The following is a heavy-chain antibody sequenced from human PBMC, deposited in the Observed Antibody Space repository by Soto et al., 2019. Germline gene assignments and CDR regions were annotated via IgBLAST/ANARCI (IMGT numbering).Heavy chain of an antibody. Sequence: PGESLKISCKASGYSFSDYWIAWVRQTPGKGLEWMGTIYPPDSDTRYSPSFEGQVTISVDTSVNTAYLQWSNMRASDTAIYYCASHEASTILGVVPTAGMDVWGQGTSVTVSS. D-gene: IGHD3-3*01. V-gene: IGHV5-51*01. J-gene: IGHJ6*02. CDR1: GYSFSDYW. CDR3: ASHEASTILGVVPTAGMDV. CDR2: IYPPDSDT.